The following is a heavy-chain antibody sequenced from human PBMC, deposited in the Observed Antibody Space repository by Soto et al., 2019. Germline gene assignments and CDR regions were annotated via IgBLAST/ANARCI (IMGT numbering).Heavy chain of an antibody. V-gene: IGHV4-59*12. Sequence: PSETLSLTCTVSGGSISGYYWSWIRQSPGKGLEWIGEIYYRGNTNYNPSLESRVTIFVDTSKHQFSLRLTSVTAADTGVYYCASARWNFWGQGTLVTVSS. CDR3: ASARWNF. D-gene: IGHD4-17*01. CDR1: GGSISGYY. CDR2: IYYRGNT. J-gene: IGHJ4*02.